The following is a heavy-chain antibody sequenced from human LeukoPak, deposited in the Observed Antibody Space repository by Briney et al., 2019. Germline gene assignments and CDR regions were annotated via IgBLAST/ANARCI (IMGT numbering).Heavy chain of an antibody. CDR2: INHSGST. Sequence: SETLSLTCTVSGGSISSSSYYWSWIRQPPGKGLEWIGEINHSGSTNYNPSLKSRVTISVDTSKNQFSLKLSSVTAADTAVYYCARGVISSSQDGVSDYWGQGTLVTVSS. D-gene: IGHD6-13*01. CDR3: ARGVISSSQDGVSDY. J-gene: IGHJ4*02. V-gene: IGHV4-39*07. CDR1: GGSISSSSYY.